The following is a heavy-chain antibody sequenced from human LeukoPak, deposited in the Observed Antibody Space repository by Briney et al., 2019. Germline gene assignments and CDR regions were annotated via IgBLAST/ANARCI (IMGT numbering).Heavy chain of an antibody. D-gene: IGHD6-13*01. CDR2: ISVDNDNT. Sequence: ASVKVSCKASGYTFTTYGITWVRQAPGQGLEWMGWISVDNDNTNYAQKLQGRVTVTTDTSTSTAYMELRSLRSDDTAVYYCARAGASRWSDYWGQGTLVTVSS. V-gene: IGHV1-18*01. J-gene: IGHJ4*02. CDR3: ARAGASRWSDY. CDR1: GYTFTTYG.